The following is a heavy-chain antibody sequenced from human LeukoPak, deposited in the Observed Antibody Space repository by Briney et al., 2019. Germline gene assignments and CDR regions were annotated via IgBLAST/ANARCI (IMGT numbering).Heavy chain of an antibody. V-gene: IGHV1-18*01. D-gene: IGHD2-2*02. J-gene: IGHJ4*02. CDR1: GYTFTTYG. CDR2: ISAYNDNT. Sequence: ASVKVSCKASGYTFTTYGVTWARQAPGQGLEWMGWISAYNDNTNYAQKFQGRFTMTADTSTSTAYMELRSLRYDDTAVYYCATKGGGDCSGSSCYIYDYWGQGTLVTVSS. CDR3: ATKGGGDCSGSSCYIYDY.